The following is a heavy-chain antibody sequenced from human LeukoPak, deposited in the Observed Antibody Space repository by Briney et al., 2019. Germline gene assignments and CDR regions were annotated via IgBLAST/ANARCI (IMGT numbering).Heavy chain of an antibody. D-gene: IGHD3-10*01. V-gene: IGHV3-30*02. CDR2: IRNDGSIK. CDR1: GFTFSSYA. Sequence: PGGSLRLSCAASGFTFSSYAMHWVRRAPGKGLEWVAFIRNDGSIKYYADSVKGRFTISRDNSKNMLYMQMNSLRAEDTAVYYCATDRSYYFDYWGQGTLVTVSS. CDR3: ATDRSYYFDY. J-gene: IGHJ4*02.